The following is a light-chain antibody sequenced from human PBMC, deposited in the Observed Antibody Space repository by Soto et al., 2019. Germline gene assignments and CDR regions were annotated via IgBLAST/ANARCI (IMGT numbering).Light chain of an antibody. J-gene: IGLJ3*02. Sequence: QSVLTQPPSVSGAPGQRVTISCTGSSSNIGAGYDVHWYQQLPGTAPKVLIYGNSNRPSGAPDRFSGSKSGTSASLAITGLQAEDEADYYCQSYDSSLSGWVFGGGTKLTVL. V-gene: IGLV1-40*01. CDR2: GNS. CDR3: QSYDSSLSGWV. CDR1: SSNIGAGYD.